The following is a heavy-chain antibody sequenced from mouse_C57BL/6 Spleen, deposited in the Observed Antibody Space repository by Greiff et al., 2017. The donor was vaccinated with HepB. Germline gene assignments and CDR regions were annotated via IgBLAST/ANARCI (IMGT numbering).Heavy chain of an antibody. Sequence: VQLQQPGAELVKPGASVKLSCKASGYTFTSYWMHWVKQRPGQGLEWIGMIHPNSGSTNYNEKFKSKATLTVDKSSSTAYMQLSSLTSEDSAVYYCARGGYCLITTMDYWGQGTSVTVSS. V-gene: IGHV1-64*01. CDR1: GYTFTSYW. D-gene: IGHD1-1*01. CDR2: IHPNSGST. CDR3: ARGGYCLITTMDY. J-gene: IGHJ4*01.